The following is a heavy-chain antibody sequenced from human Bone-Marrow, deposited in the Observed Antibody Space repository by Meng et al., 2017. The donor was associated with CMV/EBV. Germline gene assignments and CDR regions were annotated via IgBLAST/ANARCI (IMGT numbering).Heavy chain of an antibody. V-gene: IGHV3-11*01. J-gene: IGHJ3*02. Sequence: GESLKISCAASGFTFSDYYMSWIRQAPGKGLEWVSYISSSGSTIYYADSVKGRFTISRDNAKNSLYLQMNSLRAEDTAVYYCARDFDESGVEGIDAFDIWAQGTMVTVPS. CDR3: ARDFDESGVEGIDAFDI. CDR1: GFTFSDYY. CDR2: ISSSGSTI. D-gene: IGHD2-8*01.